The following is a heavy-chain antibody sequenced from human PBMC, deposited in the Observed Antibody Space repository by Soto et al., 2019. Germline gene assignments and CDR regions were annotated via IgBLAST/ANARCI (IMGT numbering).Heavy chain of an antibody. J-gene: IGHJ4*02. CDR1: GFTFSRYA. D-gene: IGHD1-26*01. CDR3: ARDGGRYYLDY. Sequence: EVQLVESGGGLVQPGGSLRLSCAASGFTFSRYAMHWVRQAPGKGLEYVSAISSNGGSTYYPNSVKGRFTISRDNSKNTLYLQMGSLRAEDMAVYYCARDGGRYYLDYWGQGTLVTVSS. V-gene: IGHV3-64*01. CDR2: ISSNGGST.